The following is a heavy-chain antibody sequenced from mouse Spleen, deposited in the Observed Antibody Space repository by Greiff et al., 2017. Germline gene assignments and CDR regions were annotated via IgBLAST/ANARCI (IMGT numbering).Heavy chain of an antibody. V-gene: IGHV3-6*01. Sequence: VQLKESGPGLVKPSQSLSLTCSVTGYSITSGYYWNWIRQFPGNKLEWMGYISYDGSNNYNPSLKNRISITRDTSKNQFFLKLNSVTTEDTATYYCARVDYYGSSYWYFDVWGAGTTVTVSS. CDR3: ARVDYYGSSYWYFDV. CDR2: ISYDGSN. CDR1: GYSITSGYY. J-gene: IGHJ1*01. D-gene: IGHD1-1*01.